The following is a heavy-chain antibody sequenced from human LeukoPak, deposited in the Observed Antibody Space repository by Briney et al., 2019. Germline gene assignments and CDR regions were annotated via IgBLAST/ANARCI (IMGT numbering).Heavy chain of an antibody. V-gene: IGHV3-23*01. J-gene: IGHJ1*01. Sequence: GGSLILSCAASGFTFSSYAMSWVRQAPGKGLEWVSTISGSGAYTYYADSVKGRFTISRDNSKNTLYLQMNSLRAEDTAVYYCAKYFASGSYYKLPHWGQGTLVTVSS. CDR2: ISGSGAYT. CDR1: GFTFSSYA. D-gene: IGHD3-10*01. CDR3: AKYFASGSYYKLPH.